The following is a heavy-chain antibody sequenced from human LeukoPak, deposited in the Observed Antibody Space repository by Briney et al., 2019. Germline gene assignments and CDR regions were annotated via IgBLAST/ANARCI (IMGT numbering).Heavy chain of an antibody. CDR1: GASASVATSY. J-gene: IGHJ4*02. CDR3: ASTSNSALVLPYFDH. Sequence: PETLSLSPSVSGASASVATSYSSWIRQPPGNGLEWIGYMLYGESTKYNTSLKSRVTISVDESKNPFSLHMSSVTAADTAVYYCASTSNSALVLPYFDHWGQGSLVTVSS. CDR2: MLYGEST. D-gene: IGHD5-18*01. V-gene: IGHV4-61*01.